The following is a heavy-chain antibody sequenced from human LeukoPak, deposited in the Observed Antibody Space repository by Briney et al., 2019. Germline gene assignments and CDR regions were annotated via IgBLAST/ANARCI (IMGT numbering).Heavy chain of an antibody. J-gene: IGHJ5*02. V-gene: IGHV3-66*01. CDR3: ARDSPAVSANTYA. D-gene: IGHD2-2*01. CDR1: GFTVSNNY. Sequence: PGGSLRLSCAASGFTVSNNYMNWVRQAPGKGLEWVSLIYSGGDTHYADSVKGRFTISRDSSKNTLFLQMNSLRAEDTAVYYCARDSPAVSANTYAWGQGTLVTVYS. CDR2: IYSGGDT.